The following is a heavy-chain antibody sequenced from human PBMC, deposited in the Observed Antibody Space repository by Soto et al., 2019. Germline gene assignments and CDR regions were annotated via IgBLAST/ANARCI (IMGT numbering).Heavy chain of an antibody. CDR2: ISSSGSTI. Sequence: GGSPRLSCAASGFTFSSYSMNWVRQAPGKGLEWVSYISSSGSTIYYADSVKGRFTISRDNAKNSLYLQMNSLRAEDTAVYYCASEYYYGMDVWGQGTTVTVSS. CDR1: GFTFSSYS. J-gene: IGHJ6*02. CDR3: ASEYYYGMDV. V-gene: IGHV3-48*04.